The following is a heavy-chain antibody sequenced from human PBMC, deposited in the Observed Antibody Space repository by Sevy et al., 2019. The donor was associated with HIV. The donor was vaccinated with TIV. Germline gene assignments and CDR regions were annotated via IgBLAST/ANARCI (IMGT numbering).Heavy chain of an antibody. Sequence: GESLKISCAASGFTFSSYGMHWVRQAPGKGLEWVAVIWYDGSNKYYADSVKGRFTISRDNSKNTLYLQMNSLRAEDTAVYYCARLKEDYYYYYGMDVWGQGTTVTVSS. V-gene: IGHV3-33*01. CDR2: IWYDGSNK. CDR3: ARLKEDYYYYYGMDV. CDR1: GFTFSSYG. J-gene: IGHJ6*02.